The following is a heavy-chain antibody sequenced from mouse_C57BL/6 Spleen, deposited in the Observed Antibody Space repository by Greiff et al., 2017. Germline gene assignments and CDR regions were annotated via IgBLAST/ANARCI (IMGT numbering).Heavy chain of an antibody. Sequence: EVQLQQSGAELVKPGASVKLSCTASGFNIKDYYMHWVNQRTEQGLEWIGWIDPEDGDTKYAPKFQGKATITASTSANTAYLQLSRLTSEDTTVYYCANYYDGDLYAMDDWGQGTTVTGSS. CDR2: IDPEDGDT. J-gene: IGHJ4*01. CDR1: GFNIKDYY. CDR3: ANYYDGDLYAMDD. V-gene: IGHV14-2*01. D-gene: IGHD2-4*01.